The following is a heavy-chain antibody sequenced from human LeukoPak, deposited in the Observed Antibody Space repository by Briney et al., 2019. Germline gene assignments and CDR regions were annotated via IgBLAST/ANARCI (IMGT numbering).Heavy chain of an antibody. CDR2: IYYSGST. D-gene: IGHD3-3*01. CDR3: ARGGDFWSGYYPSGPSNYYYYMDV. CDR1: GGSISSYY. Sequence: SETPSLTCTVSGGSISSYYWSWIRQPPGKGLEWIGYIYYSGSTNYNPSLKSRVTISVDTSKNQFSLKLSSVTAADTAVYYCARGGDFWSGYYPSGPSNYYYYMDVWGKGTTVTVSS. V-gene: IGHV4-59*01. J-gene: IGHJ6*03.